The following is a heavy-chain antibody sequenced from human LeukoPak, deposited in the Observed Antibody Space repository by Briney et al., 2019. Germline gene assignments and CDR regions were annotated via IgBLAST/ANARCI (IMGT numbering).Heavy chain of an antibody. CDR3: ARDAGSSPFDY. Sequence: PGGSLRLSCAASGFTFSNYAMHWVRQAPGKGLEWVAVIWYDGSNKYYADSVKGRFTISRDNSKNTVYLEMNSLRAEDTAVYYCARDAGSSPFDYWGQGTLVTVSS. V-gene: IGHV3-33*08. D-gene: IGHD3-10*01. CDR2: IWYDGSNK. CDR1: GFTFSNYA. J-gene: IGHJ4*02.